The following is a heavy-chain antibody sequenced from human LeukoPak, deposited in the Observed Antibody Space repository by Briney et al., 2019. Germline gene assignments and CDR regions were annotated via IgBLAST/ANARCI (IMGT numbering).Heavy chain of an antibody. CDR1: GYTFTGYY. D-gene: IGHD6-6*01. V-gene: IGHV1-2*02. Sequence: ASVKVSCKASGYTFTGYYMHWVRQDPGQGLEWMGWINPNSGSTNNAQKFRGTVTMTRDPSISTAYMELSRLRSDDTAVYYCARTDAGIATRTYYYYGMDVWGQGTTVTVS. CDR2: INPNSGST. CDR3: ARTDAGIATRTYYYYGMDV. J-gene: IGHJ6*02.